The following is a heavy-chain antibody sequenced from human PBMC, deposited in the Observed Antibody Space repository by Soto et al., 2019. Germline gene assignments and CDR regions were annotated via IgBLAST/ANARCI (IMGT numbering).Heavy chain of an antibody. CDR3: ATFYGSGSYSIFDYYYYYMDV. Sequence: GASVKVSCKASGYTFTSYGISWVRQAPGRGLEWMGWISAYNGNTNYAQKLQGRVTMTTDTSTSTAYMELRSLRSDDTAVYYCATFYGSGSYSIFDYYYYYMDVWGKGTTVTVSS. CDR1: GYTFTSYG. D-gene: IGHD3-10*01. J-gene: IGHJ6*03. V-gene: IGHV1-18*01. CDR2: ISAYNGNT.